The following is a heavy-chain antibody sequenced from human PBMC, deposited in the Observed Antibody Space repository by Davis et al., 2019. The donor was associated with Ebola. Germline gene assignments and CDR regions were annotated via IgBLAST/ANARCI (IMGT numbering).Heavy chain of an antibody. CDR3: ARGASWGSGSYINY. Sequence: AASVKVSCKASGGTFSSYAISWVRQAPGQGLEWMGGIIPILGIANYAQKFQGRVTITADKSTSTAYMELSSLRSEDTAVYYCARGASWGSGSYINYWGQGTLVTVSS. CDR1: GGTFSSYA. V-gene: IGHV1-69*10. J-gene: IGHJ4*02. D-gene: IGHD3-10*01. CDR2: IIPILGIA.